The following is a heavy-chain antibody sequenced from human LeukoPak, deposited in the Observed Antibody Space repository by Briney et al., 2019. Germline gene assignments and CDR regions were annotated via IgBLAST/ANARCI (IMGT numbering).Heavy chain of an antibody. Sequence: GGSLRLSCATSGYTFSSYGMHWVRQAPGKGVEWVAVISYDGSNRFYADSVKGRFTISRDNSKNTLTLQMNSLRVEDTALYYCASQYYYDSSGADYWGQGTLVTVSS. D-gene: IGHD3-22*01. CDR3: ASQYYYDSSGADY. V-gene: IGHV3-30*03. J-gene: IGHJ4*02. CDR1: GYTFSSYG. CDR2: ISYDGSNR.